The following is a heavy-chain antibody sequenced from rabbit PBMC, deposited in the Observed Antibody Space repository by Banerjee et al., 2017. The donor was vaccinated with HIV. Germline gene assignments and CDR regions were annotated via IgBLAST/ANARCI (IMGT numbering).Heavy chain of an antibody. D-gene: IGHD7-1*01. V-gene: IGHV1S40*01. CDR2: IYNGDGST. CDR1: GIDFSSYYY. J-gene: IGHJ4*01. Sequence: QSLEESGGDLVKPGASLTLTCTASGIDFSSYYYMRWVRQAPGKGLEWIGCIYNGDGSTWYASWAKGRFTISKTSSTTVTLKMTSLTAADTATYFCARDTDYSGILDYFNLWGPGTLVTVS. CDR3: ARDTDYSGILDYFNL.